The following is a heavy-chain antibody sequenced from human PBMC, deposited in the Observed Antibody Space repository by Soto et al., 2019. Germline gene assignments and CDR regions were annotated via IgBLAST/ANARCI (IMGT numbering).Heavy chain of an antibody. Sequence: QVQLVQSGTEVKMPGASVRLSCKASGYTFTNNAIHWVRQAPGQRLEWMGWINAPNGHTSYSRKLQGRVTITRVKSATTGYMELTSLTSEDTAVYYCTTPPWGGFSFDDWGQGTLVTVSS. CDR3: TTPPWGGFSFDD. V-gene: IGHV1-3*01. CDR1: GYTFTNNA. CDR2: INAPNGHT. D-gene: IGHD2-21*01. J-gene: IGHJ4*02.